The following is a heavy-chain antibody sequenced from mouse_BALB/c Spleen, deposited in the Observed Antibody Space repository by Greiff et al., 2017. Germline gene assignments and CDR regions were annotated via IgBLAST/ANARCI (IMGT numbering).Heavy chain of an antibody. CDR1: GYTFTDYE. V-gene: IGHV1-15*01. CDR3: TRPYRAWFAY. D-gene: IGHD2-10*01. J-gene: IGHJ3*01. Sequence: VQLQQSGAELVRPGASVTLSCKASGYTFTDYEMHWVKQTPVHGLEWIGAIDPETGGTAYNQKFKGKATLTADKSSSTAYMELRSLTSEDSAVYYCTRPYRAWFAYWGQGTLVTVSA. CDR2: IDPETGGT.